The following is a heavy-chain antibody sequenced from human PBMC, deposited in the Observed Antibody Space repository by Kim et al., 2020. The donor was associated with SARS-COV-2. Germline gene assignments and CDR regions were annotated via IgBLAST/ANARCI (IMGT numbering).Heavy chain of an antibody. V-gene: IGHV1-24*01. CDR2: T. D-gene: IGHD3-10*01. Sequence: TIYAQKFQGRGTMTEDTSTDTAYMELSSLRSEDTAVYYCATDLRFGELGGWGQGTLVTVSS. J-gene: IGHJ4*02. CDR3: ATDLRFGELGG.